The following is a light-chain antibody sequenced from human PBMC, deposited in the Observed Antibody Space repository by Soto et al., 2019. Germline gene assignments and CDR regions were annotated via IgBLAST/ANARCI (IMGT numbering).Light chain of an antibody. CDR3: QKYDKAPLT. CDR2: AAY. Sequence: DIQMTQAPSSLSASVGDRVTITCRARQDISTYLAWYQQKPGKVPKLLISAAYTLQSGVPPRFSGSGSGTDFTLTISSLQPEDVAHYYCQKYDKAPLTFGGGTKVEIK. CDR1: QDISTY. V-gene: IGKV1-27*01. J-gene: IGKJ4*01.